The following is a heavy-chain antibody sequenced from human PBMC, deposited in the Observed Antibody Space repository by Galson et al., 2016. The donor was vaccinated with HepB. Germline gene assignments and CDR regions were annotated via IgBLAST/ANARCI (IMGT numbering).Heavy chain of an antibody. CDR3: ARGLVYFDFGMDV. V-gene: IGHV4-34*01. D-gene: IGHD6-6*01. Sequence: SETLSLTCAVYGGSFSTYYWTWIRQPPGKGLEWIGEINRSGGANYNPSLKSRVTISVDTSKNQFSLKLTSVTAADSAVYYCARGLVYFDFGMDVWGQGTTVTVSS. CDR2: INRSGGA. CDR1: GGSFSTYY. J-gene: IGHJ6*02.